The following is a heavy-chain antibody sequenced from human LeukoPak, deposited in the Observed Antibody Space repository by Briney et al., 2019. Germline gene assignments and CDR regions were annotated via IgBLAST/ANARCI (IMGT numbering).Heavy chain of an antibody. D-gene: IGHD6-19*01. CDR3: ARVSAHAGIAVAASDY. CDR2: ISTSSSYI. CDR1: GFTFNRFT. J-gene: IGHJ4*02. Sequence: PGGSLRLSCAVSGFTFNRFTMNWVRQAPGKGLEWVSSISTSSSYIYYADSVKGRFTISRHNAKNSLYLQLNSLRVEDTALYYCARVSAHAGIAVAASDYWGQGTLVTVSS. V-gene: IGHV3-21*01.